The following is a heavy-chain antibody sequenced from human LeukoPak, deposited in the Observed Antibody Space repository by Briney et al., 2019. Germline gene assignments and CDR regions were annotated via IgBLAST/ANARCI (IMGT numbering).Heavy chain of an antibody. V-gene: IGHV3-53*01. CDR3: AKDYSGSYLDAFDI. CDR2: IYSGGST. J-gene: IGHJ3*02. CDR1: GFTVSSNY. D-gene: IGHD1-26*01. Sequence: TGGSLRLSCAASGFTVSSNYMSWVRQAPGKGLEWVSVIYSGGSTYYADSVKGRFTISRDNSKNTLYLQMNSLRAEDTAVYYCAKDYSGSYLDAFDIWGQGTMVTVSS.